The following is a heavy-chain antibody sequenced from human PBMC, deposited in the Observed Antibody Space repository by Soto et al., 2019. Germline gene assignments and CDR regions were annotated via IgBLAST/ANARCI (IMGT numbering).Heavy chain of an antibody. J-gene: IGHJ5*02. Sequence: GGSLRLSCAASGFTFDDYAMHWVRQAPGKGLEWVSGISWNSGSIGYADSVKGRFTISRDNAKNSLYLQMNSLRAEDTALYYCAKDTRYNWNDAGSWFDPWGQGTLVTVSS. CDR1: GFTFDDYA. V-gene: IGHV3-9*01. D-gene: IGHD1-20*01. CDR2: ISWNSGSI. CDR3: AKDTRYNWNDAGSWFDP.